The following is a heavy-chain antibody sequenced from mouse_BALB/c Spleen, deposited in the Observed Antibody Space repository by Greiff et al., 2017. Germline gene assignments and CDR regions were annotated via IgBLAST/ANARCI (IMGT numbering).Heavy chain of an antibody. CDR1: GFTFSSYA. CDR2: ISSGGST. CDR3: ARGQPFAY. J-gene: IGHJ3*01. Sequence: QVESGGGLVKPGGSLKLSCAASGFTFSSYAMSWVRQTPEKRLEWVASISSGGSTYYPDSVKGRFTISRDNARNILYLQMSSLRSEDTAMYYCARGQPFAYWGQGTLVTVSA. V-gene: IGHV5-6-5*01.